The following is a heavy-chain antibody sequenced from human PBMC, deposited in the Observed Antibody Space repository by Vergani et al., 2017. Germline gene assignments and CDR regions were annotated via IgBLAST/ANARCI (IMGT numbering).Heavy chain of an antibody. D-gene: IGHD1-26*01. CDR3: AGSGSYSYYFDY. CDR2: IDYSGST. Sequence: QLQLQESGPGLVKPSETLSLTCTVSGGSISSSSYYWGWIRQPPGKGLEWIGSIDYSGSTYYNPSLKSRVTISVDTSKNQFSLKLSSVTAADTAVYYCAGSGSYSYYFDYWGQGTLVTVSS. V-gene: IGHV4-39*01. CDR1: GGSISSSSYY. J-gene: IGHJ4*02.